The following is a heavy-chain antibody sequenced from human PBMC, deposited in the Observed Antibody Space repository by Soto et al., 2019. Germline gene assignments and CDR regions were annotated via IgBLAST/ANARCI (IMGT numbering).Heavy chain of an antibody. V-gene: IGHV2-5*02. J-gene: IGHJ4*02. CDR1: GFSLNTRDVG. Sequence: QITLNESGPALVKPTQTLTLTCTFSGFSLNTRDVGVGWIRQPPGKALEWLGVVYWDDDKTYSPSHKSRLTITNDTPNNQVVLRMTKMDPVDTATYYCAHCRGGVASFWGQGTLVTVSS. D-gene: IGHD3-16*01. CDR3: AHCRGGVASF. CDR2: VYWDDDK.